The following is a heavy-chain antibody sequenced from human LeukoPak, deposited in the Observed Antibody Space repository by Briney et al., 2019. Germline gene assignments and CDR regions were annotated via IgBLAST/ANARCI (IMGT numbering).Heavy chain of an antibody. Sequence: SETLSLTCTVSGASISSGAYYWSWIRQLPGKGLEWIGYIVYSGSTYYNPSLKSRITISLDTSKAQFSLRLSSVTAADTAIYFCARLGATSTYYFDHWGQGTLVTVSS. CDR1: GASISSGAYY. CDR3: ARLGATSTYYFDH. V-gene: IGHV4-31*03. J-gene: IGHJ4*02. D-gene: IGHD1-26*01. CDR2: IVYSGST.